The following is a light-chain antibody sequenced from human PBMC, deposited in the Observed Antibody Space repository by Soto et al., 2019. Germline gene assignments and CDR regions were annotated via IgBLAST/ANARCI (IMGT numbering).Light chain of an antibody. CDR2: GAS. CDR3: QQYNNWPPYT. V-gene: IGKV3-15*01. Sequence: EKVMTQSPATLSVSPGERATLSCRASQSVSRNFAWYQQKPGQAPRLLIYGASTRATGIPARFSGSGSGTEFTLTISSLQSEDFAVYYCQQYNNWPPYTFGQGTKLEIK. J-gene: IGKJ2*01. CDR1: QSVSRN.